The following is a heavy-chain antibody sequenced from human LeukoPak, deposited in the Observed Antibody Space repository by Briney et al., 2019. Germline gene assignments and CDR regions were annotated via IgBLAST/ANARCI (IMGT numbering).Heavy chain of an antibody. D-gene: IGHD6-6*01. CDR1: GFTFSSYS. CDR2: ISSSSSTI. Sequence: PGGSLRLSCAASGFTFSSYSMNWVRQAPGKGLEWVSYISSSSSTIYYADSVKGRFTISRDNAKNSLYLQMNSLRAEDTAVYYCARGRRRREYSGPYDAFDIWGQGTMVTVSS. CDR3: ARGRRRREYSGPYDAFDI. V-gene: IGHV3-48*01. J-gene: IGHJ3*02.